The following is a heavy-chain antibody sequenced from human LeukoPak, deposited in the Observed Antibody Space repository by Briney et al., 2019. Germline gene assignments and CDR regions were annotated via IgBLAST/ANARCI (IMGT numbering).Heavy chain of an antibody. D-gene: IGHD4-23*01. V-gene: IGHV3-66*01. CDR2: IYTGGDT. CDR1: GFSFSTYA. CDR3: ARDQLRPGY. J-gene: IGHJ4*02. Sequence: RGSLRLSCATSGFSFSTYAMSWVRQAPGKGLEWVSVIYTGGDTYYADSVKGRFTISRDNSKNTLYLQMNSLRAEDTAVYYCARDQLRPGYWGQGTLVTVSS.